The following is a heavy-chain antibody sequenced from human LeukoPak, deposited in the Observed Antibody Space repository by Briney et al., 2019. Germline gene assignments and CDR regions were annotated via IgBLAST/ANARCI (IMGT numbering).Heavy chain of an antibody. Sequence: AGGSLRLSCAASGFTFSSYSMNWVRQAPGKGLEWIAYISSGSDTIYYADSVKGRFSISRDDAKESLYLQVHSLRDEDTALYYCAIDSSNWPIEYFHHWGQGTLVTVSS. CDR2: ISSGSDTI. D-gene: IGHD6-13*01. CDR3: AIDSSNWPIEYFHH. J-gene: IGHJ1*01. CDR1: GFTFSSYS. V-gene: IGHV3-48*02.